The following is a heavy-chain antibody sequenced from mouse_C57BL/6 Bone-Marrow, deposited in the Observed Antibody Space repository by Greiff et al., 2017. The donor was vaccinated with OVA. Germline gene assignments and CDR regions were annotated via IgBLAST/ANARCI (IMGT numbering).Heavy chain of an antibody. V-gene: IGHV3-6*01. CDR3: ARGYYGSSYYFDY. CDR2: ISYDGSN. Sequence: ESGPGLVKPSQSLSLTCSVTGYSITSGYYWNWIRQFPGNKLEWMGCISYDGSNNYNPSLKNRISITRDTSKNQFFLKLNSVTTEDTATYYCARGYYGSSYYFDYWGQGTTLTVSS. D-gene: IGHD1-1*01. J-gene: IGHJ2*01. CDR1: GYSITSGYY.